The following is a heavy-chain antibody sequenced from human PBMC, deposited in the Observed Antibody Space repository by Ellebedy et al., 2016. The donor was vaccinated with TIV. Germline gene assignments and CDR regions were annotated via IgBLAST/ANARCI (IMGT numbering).Heavy chain of an antibody. CDR3: AKTPYGDYDDHWYFDL. D-gene: IGHD4-17*01. Sequence: PGGSLRLSCAASGFTFSSYAMSWVRQAPGKGLEWVSGIGGSGGHKYYAGSVKGRFTISRDNSKDTLYLQMNSLRAEDTAVYHCAKTPYGDYDDHWYFDLWGRGTLVTVSS. J-gene: IGHJ2*01. CDR2: IGGSGGHK. CDR1: GFTFSSYA. V-gene: IGHV3-23*01.